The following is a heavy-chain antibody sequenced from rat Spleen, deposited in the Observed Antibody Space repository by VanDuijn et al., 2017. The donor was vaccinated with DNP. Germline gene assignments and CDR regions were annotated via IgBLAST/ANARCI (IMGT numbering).Heavy chain of an antibody. CDR3: ARSRGAMDA. CDR2: INSAGST. Sequence: EVQIQESGPGLVKPSQSLSLTGSVTGYSITSTYRWNWIRKFPGNKLEWMGYINSAGSTNYNTSLKSRISITRETSKNQLFLQVNSVTTEDTATYYCARSRGAMDAWGQGTSVTVSS. D-gene: IGHD1-11*01. J-gene: IGHJ4*01. CDR1: GYSITSTYR. V-gene: IGHV3-3*01.